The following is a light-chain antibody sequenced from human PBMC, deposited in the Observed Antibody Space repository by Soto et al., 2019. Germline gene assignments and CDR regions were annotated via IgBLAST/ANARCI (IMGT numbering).Light chain of an antibody. Sequence: EIVLTQSPGTLSLSPGERATLSCRASQSVSSSYLAWFRQKPGQAPRLLIYGASSRATGIPDKFSGSGSGTDFTLTISRLEPEDVAVYYCQQYGTSPGTFGQGTKLEIK. J-gene: IGKJ2*01. CDR1: QSVSSSY. CDR3: QQYGTSPGT. CDR2: GAS. V-gene: IGKV3-20*01.